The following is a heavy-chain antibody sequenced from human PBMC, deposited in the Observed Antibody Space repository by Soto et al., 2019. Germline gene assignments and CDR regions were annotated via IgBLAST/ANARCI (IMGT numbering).Heavy chain of an antibody. CDR2: SSATGSGT. D-gene: IGHD1-7*01. J-gene: IGHJ4*02. Sequence: EMQLLDSGGGLVQPGGSLRLSCAVSGFTFSSYGMTWVRQAPGKGLEWISFSSATGSGTYYADSVKGRFTISRDNPKNTLYLQVTSRRADDTAVYYCSKDRRAGGNYGFYSDFGGQGALVIVSS. CDR3: SKDRRAGGNYGFYSDF. V-gene: IGHV3-23*01. CDR1: GFTFSSYG.